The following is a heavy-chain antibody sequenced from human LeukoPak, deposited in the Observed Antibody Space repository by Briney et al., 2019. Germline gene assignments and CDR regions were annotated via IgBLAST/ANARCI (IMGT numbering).Heavy chain of an antibody. Sequence: GESLKISCKGSGYSFTRYWISWVRQMPGKGLEWMGAIDPADSYATYSPSFQGHVTISADKSINTAYIHWNSLKTSDTAIFYCAVGSFGGDAFWGQGTLISVSS. D-gene: IGHD2-21*02. CDR3: AVGSFGGDAF. CDR2: IDPADSYA. J-gene: IGHJ4*02. V-gene: IGHV5-10-1*01. CDR1: GYSFTRYW.